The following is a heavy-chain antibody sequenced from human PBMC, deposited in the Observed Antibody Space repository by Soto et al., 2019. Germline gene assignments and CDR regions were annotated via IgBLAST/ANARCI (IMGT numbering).Heavy chain of an antibody. D-gene: IGHD6-19*01. CDR1: GYTFKSYG. Sequence: ASVKVSCKASGYTFKSYGINWVRQAPGQGLEWMGWISPYNGNTNYAQKLQGRVTMTTDTSTSTVYMELSSLRSEDTAVYYCARVKVSASGFDYWGQGTLVTVSS. J-gene: IGHJ4*02. CDR2: ISPYNGNT. CDR3: ARVKVSASGFDY. V-gene: IGHV1-18*01.